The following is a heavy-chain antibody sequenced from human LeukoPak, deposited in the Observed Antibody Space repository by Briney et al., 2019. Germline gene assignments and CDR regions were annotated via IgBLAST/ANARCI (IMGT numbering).Heavy chain of an antibody. CDR3: ARDGHTVMGATISPWVPRFDY. CDR2: ISAYNGNT. Sequence: ASVKVSCKASGYTFTSYGISWVRQAPGQGLEWTGWISAYNGNTNYAQKLQGRVTMTTDTSTSTAYMELRSLRSDDTAVYYCARDGHTVMGATISPWVPRFDYWGQGTLVTVSS. D-gene: IGHD1-26*01. J-gene: IGHJ4*02. V-gene: IGHV1-18*01. CDR1: GYTFTSYG.